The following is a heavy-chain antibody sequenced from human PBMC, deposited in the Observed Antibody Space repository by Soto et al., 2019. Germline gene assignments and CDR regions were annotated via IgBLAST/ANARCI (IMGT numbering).Heavy chain of an antibody. CDR3: ARDRWGYVSGALDY. CDR2: ISYNGSQK. Sequence: QVQLVESGGGVVQPGRSLRLSCAASGFTFSNVMHWVRQAPGKGLEWVAVISYNGSQKFYADSVKGRFTISRDNSKNTVYLQMNSLRSEDTAVYDCARDRWGYVSGALDYWGQGTLVTVPS. J-gene: IGHJ4*02. V-gene: IGHV3-30*04. CDR1: GFTFSNV. D-gene: IGHD3-10*01.